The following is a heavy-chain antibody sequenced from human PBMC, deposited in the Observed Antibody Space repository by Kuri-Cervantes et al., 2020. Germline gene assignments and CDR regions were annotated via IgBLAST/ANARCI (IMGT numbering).Heavy chain of an antibody. V-gene: IGHV1-18*01. D-gene: IGHD3-22*01. J-gene: IGHJ4*02. Sequence: ASVKVSCKASGYTFTSYGISWVRQAPGQGLEWMGWISAYNGNTNYAQKLQGRVTMTTDTSTSTAYMELRSLRSEDTAVYYCAREPLAYDSSGYHPKESPENDYWGQGTLVTVSS. CDR1: GYTFTSYG. CDR2: ISAYNGNT. CDR3: AREPLAYDSSGYHPKESPENDY.